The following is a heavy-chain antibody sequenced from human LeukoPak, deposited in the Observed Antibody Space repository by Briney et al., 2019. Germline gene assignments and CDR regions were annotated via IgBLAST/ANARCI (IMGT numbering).Heavy chain of an antibody. CDR1: GFTFSDYY. V-gene: IGHV3-11*01. D-gene: IGHD2-15*01. Sequence: GSLRLSCAASGFTFSDYYMSWIRQAPGKGLEWVSYISSRGSTIYYADSVKGRFTISRDNAKNSLYLQMNSLRAEDTAVYYCARASGICSGGSCQPYYYYGMDVWGQGTTVTVSS. CDR3: ARASGICSGGSCQPYYYYGMDV. CDR2: ISSRGSTI. J-gene: IGHJ6*02.